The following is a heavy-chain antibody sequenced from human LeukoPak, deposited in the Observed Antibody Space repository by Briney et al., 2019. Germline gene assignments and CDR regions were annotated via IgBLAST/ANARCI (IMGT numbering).Heavy chain of an antibody. V-gene: IGHV4-34*01. J-gene: IGHJ4*02. CDR2: INHSGST. D-gene: IGHD3-3*01. CDR1: GGSFSGYY. CDR3: ARGAWSGYIDY. Sequence: PSETLSLTCAVYGGSFSGYYWSWIRQPPGKGLEWIGEINHSGSTNYNPSLKSRVTISVDTSKNQFSLKLSSVTAADTAVYYCARGAWSGYIDYWGQGTLGTVSS.